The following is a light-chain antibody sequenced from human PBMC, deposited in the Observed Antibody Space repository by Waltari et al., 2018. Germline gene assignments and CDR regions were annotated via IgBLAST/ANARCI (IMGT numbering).Light chain of an antibody. Sequence: DIQMTQSTSSLSASVGDRVTITCRASQSIGRYLNWYQQKPGKAPKLLIYSASSLQSGVPSRFSGSGSGTDFTVTISSLQPEDSATYYCQQTYNTLPITFGQGTRLETK. CDR2: SAS. CDR3: QQTYNTLPIT. J-gene: IGKJ5*01. V-gene: IGKV1-39*01. CDR1: QSIGRY.